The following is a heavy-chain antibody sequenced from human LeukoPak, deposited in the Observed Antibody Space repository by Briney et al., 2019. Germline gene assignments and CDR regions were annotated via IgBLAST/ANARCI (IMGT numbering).Heavy chain of an antibody. CDR3: ARDLFPYCYDSSGYYFADY. Sequence: ASVKVSCKASGYTFTSYGISWVRQAPGQGLEWMGWISAYNGNTNYAQKLQGRVTMTTDTSTSTAYMELRSLRSDDTAVYYCARDLFPYCYDSSGYYFADYWGQGALVTVSS. CDR2: ISAYNGNT. J-gene: IGHJ4*02. D-gene: IGHD3-22*01. CDR1: GYTFTSYG. V-gene: IGHV1-18*01.